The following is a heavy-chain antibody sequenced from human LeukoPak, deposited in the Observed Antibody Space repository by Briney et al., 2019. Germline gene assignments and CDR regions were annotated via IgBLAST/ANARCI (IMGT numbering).Heavy chain of an antibody. CDR2: INPNSGGT. V-gene: IGHV1-2*02. J-gene: IGHJ4*02. CDR1: GYTFTGYY. D-gene: IGHD2-8*01. CDR3: ASIVLMVYANAFDI. Sequence: ASVKVSCKASGYTFTGYYMHWVRQAPGQGLEWMGWINPNSGGTNYAQKFQGRVTMTRGTSISTAYMELSRLRSDDTAVYYCASIVLMVYANAFDIWGQGTLVTVSS.